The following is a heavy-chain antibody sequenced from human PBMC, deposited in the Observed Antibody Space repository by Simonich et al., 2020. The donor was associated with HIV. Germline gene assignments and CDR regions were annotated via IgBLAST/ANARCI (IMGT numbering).Heavy chain of an antibody. CDR3: AVTYYDFWSGYFPLDY. CDR2: IYYRGST. CDR1: GGSISSSSYY. Sequence: ESGPGLVKPSETLSLTCTVSGGSISSSSYYWGWIRQPPGKGLELIGRIYYRGSTYYNPSLKSRVTISVDKSKNQFSLKLSSVTAADTAVYYCAVTYYDFWSGYFPLDYWGQGTLVTVSS. J-gene: IGHJ4*02. V-gene: IGHV4-39*01. D-gene: IGHD3-3*01.